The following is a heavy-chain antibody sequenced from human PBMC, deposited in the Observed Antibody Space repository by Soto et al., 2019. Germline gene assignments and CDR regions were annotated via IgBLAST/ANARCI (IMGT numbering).Heavy chain of an antibody. J-gene: IGHJ6*02. CDR3: ARDTLGCTNGVCYYYYYGMDV. D-gene: IGHD2-8*01. Sequence: GGSLRLSCAASGFTFSDYYMSWIRQAPGKGLEWVSYISSSGSTIYYADSVKGRFTISRDNAKNSLYLQMNSLRAEDTAVYYCARDTLGCTNGVCYYYYYGMDVWGQGTTVTVSS. V-gene: IGHV3-11*01. CDR2: ISSSGSTI. CDR1: GFTFSDYY.